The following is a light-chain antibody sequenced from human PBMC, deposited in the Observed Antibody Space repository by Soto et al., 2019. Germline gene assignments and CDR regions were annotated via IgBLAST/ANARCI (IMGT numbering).Light chain of an antibody. CDR2: EVS. Sequence: QSALTQPPSASGSPGQSVTISCTGTSSDVGDYDYVSWYQQHPGKAPKLMLYEVSKRPSGVPDRFSGSKSGNTASLAISGLQSEDEADYYCAAWDDSLNVVVFGGGTNLTVL. CDR1: SSDVGDYDY. CDR3: AAWDDSLNVVV. V-gene: IGLV2-8*01. J-gene: IGLJ2*01.